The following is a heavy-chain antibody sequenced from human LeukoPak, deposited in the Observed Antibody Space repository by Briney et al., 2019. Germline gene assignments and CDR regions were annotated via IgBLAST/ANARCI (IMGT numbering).Heavy chain of an antibody. CDR2: ITSGGNT. D-gene: IGHD4-17*01. CDR1: GFTFANYA. V-gene: IGHV3-23*01. J-gene: IGHJ3*02. CDR3: AKERRADGDYISAFDI. Sequence: PGGSLRLSCAASGFTFANYAMNWVRQAPGKGLEWVSSITSGGNTFDADSVKGRFTISRDNSKNTLYLQMNSLRAEDTAVYYCAKERRADGDYISAFDIWGQGTMVTVSS.